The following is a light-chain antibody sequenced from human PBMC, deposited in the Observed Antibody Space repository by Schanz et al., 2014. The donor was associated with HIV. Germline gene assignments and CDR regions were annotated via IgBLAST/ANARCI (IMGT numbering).Light chain of an antibody. CDR1: YSNIGNNY. V-gene: IGLV1-51*01. CDR2: DNN. Sequence: QSVLTQPPSVSGAPGQKVTISCSGGYSNIGNNYVSWYQQFPGAAPRLLIYDNNKRPSGIPDRFSGSKSGTSATMGITGLQTGDEADYYCGTWDSGLSVLLFGGGTKLTVL. J-gene: IGLJ2*01. CDR3: GTWDSGLSVLL.